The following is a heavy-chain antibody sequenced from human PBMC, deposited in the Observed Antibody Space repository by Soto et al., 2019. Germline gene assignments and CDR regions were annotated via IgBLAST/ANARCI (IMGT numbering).Heavy chain of an antibody. D-gene: IGHD6-6*01. CDR3: ARGSSAAGRDGGY. V-gene: IGHV1-69*02. Sequence: QVQLVQSGAEVKKPGSSVKVSCKASGGTFSSYTISWVRQAPGQGLEWMGRIIPILGIANYDQKYQCRVTITVCKCSRTAYVELSGLRSEETDVYYCARGSSAAGRDGGYWGQGSLVTVSS. J-gene: IGHJ1*01. CDR1: GGTFSSYT. CDR2: IIPILGIA.